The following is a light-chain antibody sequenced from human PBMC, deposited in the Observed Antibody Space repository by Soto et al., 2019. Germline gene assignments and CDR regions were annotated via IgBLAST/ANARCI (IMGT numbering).Light chain of an antibody. CDR2: EGS. CDR3: CSCAGSRRV. CDR1: SSDVGSYNL. V-gene: IGLV2-23*01. Sequence: QSVLTQPASVSGSPGQSITISCTGTSSDVGSYNLVSWYQQHPGKAPKLMIYEGSKRPSGVSNRFSGSKSGNTASLTSSGVQAEDEADYYCCSCAGSRRVFGGGTKLTVL. J-gene: IGLJ2*01.